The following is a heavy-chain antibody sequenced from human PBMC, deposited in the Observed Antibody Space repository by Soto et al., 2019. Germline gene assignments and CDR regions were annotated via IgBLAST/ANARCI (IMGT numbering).Heavy chain of an antibody. CDR1: GFTFSSYG. D-gene: IGHD5-18*01. CDR3: AKDPRGYSYAFYWFDP. J-gene: IGHJ5*02. V-gene: IGHV3-30*18. Sequence: LRLSCAASGFTFSSYGMHWVRQAPGKGLERVAVISYDGSNKYYADSVKGRFTISRDNSKNTLHLQMNSLRAEDTAVYYCAKDPRGYSYAFYWFDPWGQGTLVTVSS. CDR2: ISYDGSNK.